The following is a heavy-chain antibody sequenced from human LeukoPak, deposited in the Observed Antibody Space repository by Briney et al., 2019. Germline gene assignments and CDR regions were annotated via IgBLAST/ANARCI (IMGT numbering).Heavy chain of an antibody. CDR1: GFTFSSYS. CDR3: ASAPLGYCSSTSCYNFDY. CDR2: ISSSSSYI. Sequence: GGSLRLSCAASGFTFSSYSMNWVRQAPGKGLEWVSSISSSSSYIYYADSVKGRFTISRDNAKNSLYLQMNSLRAEDTAVYYCASAPLGYCSSTSCYNFDYWGQGTLVTVSS. V-gene: IGHV3-21*01. J-gene: IGHJ4*02. D-gene: IGHD2-2*02.